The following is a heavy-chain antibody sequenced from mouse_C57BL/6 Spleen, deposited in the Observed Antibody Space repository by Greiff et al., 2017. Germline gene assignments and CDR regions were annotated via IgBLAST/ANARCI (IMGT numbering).Heavy chain of an antibody. J-gene: IGHJ4*01. CDR1: GFTFNTYA. Sequence: EVQLVESGGGLVQPKGSLKLSCAASGFTFNTYAMHWVRQAPGKGLEWVARIRSKSSNYATYYADSVKDRFTISRDDSQSMLYLQMKNLKTEDTAMYYCVRDALKGFKYYAMDYWGQGTSVTVSS. D-gene: IGHD1-2*01. CDR3: VRDALKGFKYYAMDY. CDR2: IRSKSSNYAT. V-gene: IGHV10-3*01.